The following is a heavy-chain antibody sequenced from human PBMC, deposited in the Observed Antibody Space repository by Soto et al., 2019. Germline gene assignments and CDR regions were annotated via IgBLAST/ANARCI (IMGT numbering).Heavy chain of an antibody. J-gene: IGHJ6*02. Sequence: EVQLVESGGGLVQPGGSLRLSCAASGFTFSVYWMHWVRQAPGKGLVWVSRIDSDGSTTSYADSVKGRFTISRDNAKSTLYLQMTSLRAEDTAVYYCARPGYSNYGPGVDVWGQGTTVTVSS. CDR3: ARPGYSNYGPGVDV. V-gene: IGHV3-74*01. CDR1: GFTFSVYW. CDR2: IDSDGSTT. D-gene: IGHD4-4*01.